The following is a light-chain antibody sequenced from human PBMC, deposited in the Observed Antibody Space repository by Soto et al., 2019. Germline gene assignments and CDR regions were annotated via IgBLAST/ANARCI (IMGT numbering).Light chain of an antibody. CDR2: DAS. V-gene: IGKV3-20*01. CDR3: QQYDIWPPT. CDR1: QSVSRNY. Sequence: EIVLTQSPGTLSLSPGDSATLSCRASQSVSRNYLAWYQQKPGQAPRLLIFDASSRATGIPDRFSGSGSETDFTLTISRLEAEDFAVYHCQQYDIWPPTFGQGTKVEIK. J-gene: IGKJ1*01.